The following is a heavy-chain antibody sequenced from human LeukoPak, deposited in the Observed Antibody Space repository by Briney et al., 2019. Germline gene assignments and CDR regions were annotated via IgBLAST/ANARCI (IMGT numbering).Heavy chain of an antibody. CDR1: GGSISSYY. CDR3: ARNEEAFGSGSYADY. J-gene: IGHJ4*02. D-gene: IGHD3-10*01. Sequence: SETLSLTCTVSGGSISSYYWSWIRQPPGKGLEWIGYIYYSGSTNYNPSLTSRVTISVDTSKNPFSLKLSSVTAADTAVYYCARNEEAFGSGSYADYWGQGTLVTVSS. V-gene: IGHV4-59*08. CDR2: IYYSGST.